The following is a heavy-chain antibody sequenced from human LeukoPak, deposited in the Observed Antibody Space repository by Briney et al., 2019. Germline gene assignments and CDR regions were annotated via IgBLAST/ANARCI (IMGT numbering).Heavy chain of an antibody. CDR1: GGSISSSSYY. CDR3: ARPDYDSSGQTEN. D-gene: IGHD3-22*01. CDR2: INHSGST. V-gene: IGHV4-39*07. Sequence: SETLSLTCTVSGGSISSSSYYWGWIRQPPGKGLEWIGEINHSGSTHYNPSLKSRVTISVDTSKNQFSLKLSSVTAADTAVYYCARPDYDSSGQTENWGQGTLVTVSS. J-gene: IGHJ4*02.